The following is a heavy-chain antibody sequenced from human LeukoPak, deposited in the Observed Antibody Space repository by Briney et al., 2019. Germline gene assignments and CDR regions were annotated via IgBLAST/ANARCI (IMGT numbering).Heavy chain of an antibody. J-gene: IGHJ4*02. CDR1: GFTFSTYA. CDR2: IWPDGSKK. CDR3: AKISSSAESNFDY. Sequence: PGGSLRLSCAASGFTFSTYAMHWVRQAPGKGLEWGAFIWPDGSKKYYADSVKGRFPISRENSKNTVYLQMNDLRPEDTALYFCAKISSSAESNFDYWGQGTLLTVSS. D-gene: IGHD6-25*01. V-gene: IGHV3-30*02.